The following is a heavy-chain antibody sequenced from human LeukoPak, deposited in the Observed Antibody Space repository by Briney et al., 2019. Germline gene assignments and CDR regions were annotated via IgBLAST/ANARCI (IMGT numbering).Heavy chain of an antibody. V-gene: IGHV1-2*02. D-gene: IGHD6-13*01. CDR2: INPHSGGT. CDR1: GYTFTDYY. J-gene: IGHJ4*02. CDR3: ARDLSFGAAAGLDY. Sequence: ASVKVSCKASGYTFTDYYIHWVRQAPGQGLVWLGWINPHSGGTNYAHKFQGRVTMTRDTSISTAYMELSRLRSDGTAVFYCARDLSFGAAAGLDYWGQGTLVTVSS.